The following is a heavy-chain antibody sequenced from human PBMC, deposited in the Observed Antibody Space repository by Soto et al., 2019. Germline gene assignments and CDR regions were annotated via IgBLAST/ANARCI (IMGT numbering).Heavy chain of an antibody. CDR3: NTVYYSSGYYLHY. CDR2: IRSKANSYAT. V-gene: IGHV3-73*01. CDR1: GFIFSGSA. Sequence: GGSLRLSCAASGFIFSGSAMHWVRQASGKGLEWVGRIRSKANSYATAYAASVKGRFTISRDDSKNTAYLQMNSLKTEDTAVYYCNTVYYSSGYYLHYWGQGTLVTVSS. J-gene: IGHJ4*02. D-gene: IGHD3-22*01.